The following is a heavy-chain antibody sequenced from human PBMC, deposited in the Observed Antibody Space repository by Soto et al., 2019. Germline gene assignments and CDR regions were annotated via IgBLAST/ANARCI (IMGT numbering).Heavy chain of an antibody. V-gene: IGHV4-39*01. CDR2: IYYSENT. Sequence: PSETLSLTCTVSGGSISSSSNHWGWILQPPGKGLEWIGNIYYSENTYYNPSLKSRVTISVDTSKNQFSLKLTSVTAADTAVYYCARGRSLRRPRLEILDYFDYWGQGTLVTVSS. D-gene: IGHD1-1*01. CDR3: ARGRSLRRPRLEILDYFDY. CDR1: GGSISSSSNH. J-gene: IGHJ4*02.